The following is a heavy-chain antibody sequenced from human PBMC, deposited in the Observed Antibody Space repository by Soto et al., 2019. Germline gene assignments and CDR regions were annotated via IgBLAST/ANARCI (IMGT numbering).Heavy chain of an antibody. CDR2: IIPIFGTA. Sequence: ASVKVSCKASGGTFSSYAISWVRQAPGQGLEWMGGIIPIFGTANYAQKFQGRVTITADKSTSTAYMELSSLRSEDTAVYYCARGYSCYDLPPLAANFDYWGQGTLVTVSS. D-gene: IGHD5-12*01. CDR1: GGTFSSYA. J-gene: IGHJ4*02. V-gene: IGHV1-69*06. CDR3: ARGYSCYDLPPLAANFDY.